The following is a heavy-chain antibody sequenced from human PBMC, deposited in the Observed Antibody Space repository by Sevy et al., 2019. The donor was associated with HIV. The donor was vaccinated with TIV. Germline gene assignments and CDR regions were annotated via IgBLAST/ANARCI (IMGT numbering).Heavy chain of an antibody. D-gene: IGHD2-15*01. V-gene: IGHV4-34*01. Sequence: SETLSLTCAVYGGSFSGYYWSWIRQPPGKGLEWIGEINHSGSTNYNPSLKSRVTISVDTSKNQFSLKLSSVTAADTAVYYCARPYCSGGSCYSRWGAFDIWGQGTMVTVSS. CDR2: INHSGST. CDR1: GGSFSGYY. CDR3: ARPYCSGGSCYSRWGAFDI. J-gene: IGHJ3*02.